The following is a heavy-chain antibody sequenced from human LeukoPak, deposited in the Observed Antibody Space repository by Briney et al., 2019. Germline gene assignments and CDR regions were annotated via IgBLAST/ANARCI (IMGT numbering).Heavy chain of an antibody. CDR1: GFTFSSYS. CDR3: ARAAKVGYCSGGSCYTYYYYYMDV. CDR2: ISSSSSYI. Sequence: PGGSLGLSCAASGFTFSSYSMNWIRQAPGKGLEWVSSISSSSSYIYYADSVKGRFTISRDNAKNSLYLQMNSLRAEDTAVYYCARAAKVGYCSGGSCYTYYYYYMDVWGKGTTVTVSS. J-gene: IGHJ6*03. V-gene: IGHV3-21*01. D-gene: IGHD2-15*01.